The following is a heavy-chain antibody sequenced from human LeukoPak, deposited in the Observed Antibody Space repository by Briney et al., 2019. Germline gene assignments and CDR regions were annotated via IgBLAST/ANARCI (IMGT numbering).Heavy chain of an antibody. V-gene: IGHV5-51*01. CDR3: ARLSWGYYDSSFIDY. J-gene: IGHJ4*02. D-gene: IGHD3-22*01. Sequence: GESLKISCKGSGYSFTSYWIGWVRQMPGKGLEWMGIIYPGDSDTRYSPSFQGQVTISADKSISTAYLQWSSLKASDTAMYYCARLSWGYYDSSFIDYWGQGTLVTVSS. CDR2: IYPGDSDT. CDR1: GYSFTSYW.